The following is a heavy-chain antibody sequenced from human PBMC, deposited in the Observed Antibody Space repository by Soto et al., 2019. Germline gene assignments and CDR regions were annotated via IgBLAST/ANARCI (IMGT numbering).Heavy chain of an antibody. Sequence: QVQLVESGGGVVQPGRSLRLSCAASTFTLSTYGMHWVRQAPGKGLEWVAVISYDGNNKYYADSVKGRFTISRDNSRNTLSLQMNRLTTEDTAVYYCARGAEYQVLSRDYFYGMDVWGQGIMVTVSS. CDR1: TFTLSTYG. CDR3: ARGAEYQVLSRDYFYGMDV. CDR2: ISYDGNNK. V-gene: IGHV3-30*03. J-gene: IGHJ6*02. D-gene: IGHD2-2*01.